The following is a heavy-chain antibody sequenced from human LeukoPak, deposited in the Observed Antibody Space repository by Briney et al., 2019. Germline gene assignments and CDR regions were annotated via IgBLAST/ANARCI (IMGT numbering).Heavy chain of an antibody. Sequence: ASVKVSCKASGYTFTGYYIHWVRQAPGQGREWMGWINPNSGVTNFAQNFQGRVTMTRDTSLSTAYMELSRLRSDATAVYYCARIVVVSSTLRFDAFDIWGQGTMVTVSS. CDR1: GYTFTGYY. CDR2: INPNSGVT. CDR3: ARIVVVSSTLRFDAFDI. J-gene: IGHJ3*02. D-gene: IGHD2-15*01. V-gene: IGHV1-2*02.